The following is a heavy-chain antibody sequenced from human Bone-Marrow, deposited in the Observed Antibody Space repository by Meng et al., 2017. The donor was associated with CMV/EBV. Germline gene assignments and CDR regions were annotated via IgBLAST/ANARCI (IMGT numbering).Heavy chain of an antibody. CDR1: GFTFSSYG. D-gene: IGHD1-26*01. CDR2: IWYDGSNK. V-gene: IGHV3-33*01. Sequence: GESLKISCAASGFTFSSYGMHWVRQAPGKGLEWVAVIWYDGSNKYYADSVKGRFTISRDNSKNTLYLQMNSLRAEDTAVYYCASESATYLGGRIYYHGMDVWGQGTTVTVSS. CDR3: ASESATYLGGRIYYHGMDV. J-gene: IGHJ6*02.